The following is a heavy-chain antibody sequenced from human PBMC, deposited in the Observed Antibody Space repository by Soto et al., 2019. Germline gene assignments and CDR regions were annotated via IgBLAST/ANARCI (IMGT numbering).Heavy chain of an antibody. CDR2: IYYSGGT. D-gene: IGHD5-12*01. Sequence: SETLSLICTVSGGSISSYYWSWIRQPPGKGLEWIGYIYYSGGTNYNPSLKSRVTISVDTSKNQFSLKLSSVTAADTAVYYCASNLGYSGYDYIDYYYYYMDVWGKGTTVTVSS. CDR1: GGSISSYY. V-gene: IGHV4-59*01. J-gene: IGHJ6*03. CDR3: ASNLGYSGYDYIDYYYYYMDV.